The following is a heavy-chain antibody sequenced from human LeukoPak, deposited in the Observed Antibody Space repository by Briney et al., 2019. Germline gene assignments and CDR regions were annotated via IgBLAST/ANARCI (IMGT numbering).Heavy chain of an antibody. CDR2: INHSGST. D-gene: IGHD2-15*01. CDR3: ARGPPGGSDAFDI. Sequence: SETLPLTCAVYGGSFSGYYWSWIRQPPGKGLEWIGEINHSGSTNYNPSLKSRVTISVDTSKNQFSLKLSSVTAADTAVYYCARGPPGGSDAFDIWGQGTMVTVSS. CDR1: GGSFSGYY. J-gene: IGHJ3*02. V-gene: IGHV4-34*01.